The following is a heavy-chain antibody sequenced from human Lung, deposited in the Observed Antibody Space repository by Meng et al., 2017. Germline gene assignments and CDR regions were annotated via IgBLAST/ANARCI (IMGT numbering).Heavy chain of an antibody. CDR3: ARDEDISAAGKLFGDY. J-gene: IGHJ4*02. CDR2: INPKSGDT. Sequence: ASVKVSCKPSGYNFPDYYIHWVRRAPGQGLEWMGRINPKSGDTHYAQRFQGRVTMTGDTSISTAHMELSGLRSDDTAMYYCARDEDISAAGKLFGDYWGQGTLVTVSS. CDR1: GYNFPDYY. D-gene: IGHD6-25*01. V-gene: IGHV1-2*06.